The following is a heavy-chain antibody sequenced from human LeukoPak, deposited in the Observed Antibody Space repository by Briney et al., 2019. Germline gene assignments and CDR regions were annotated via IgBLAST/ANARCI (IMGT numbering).Heavy chain of an antibody. CDR2: IYSGGNT. J-gene: IGHJ4*02. CDR3: ARIYVEGSESFPFDY. D-gene: IGHD3-10*01. CDR1: GFTVSSKY. Sequence: PGGSLRLSCAASGFTVSSKYMSWVRQAPGKGLELVSVIYSGGNTNYADSVKGRFTISRDDSKKTLYLQMNSLRAEDTAVNYCARIYVEGSESFPFDYWGQGTLVTVSS. V-gene: IGHV3-53*01.